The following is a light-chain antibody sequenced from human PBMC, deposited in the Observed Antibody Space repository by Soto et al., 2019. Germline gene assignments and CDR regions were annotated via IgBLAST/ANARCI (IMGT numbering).Light chain of an antibody. J-gene: IGKJ1*01. CDR1: QSVSSN. CDR2: GAS. Sequence: EIVMTQYTATLSVSPGERATLSCRASQSVSSNLSWYQQKPGQAPRLLIYGASTRATGIPARFSGSGSGTEFTLTISSLQPDDFATYYCQHYNSYSRTFGQGTKVDIK. CDR3: QHYNSYSRT. V-gene: IGKV3-15*01.